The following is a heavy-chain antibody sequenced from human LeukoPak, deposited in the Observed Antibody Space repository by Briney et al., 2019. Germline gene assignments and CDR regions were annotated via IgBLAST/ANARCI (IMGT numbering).Heavy chain of an antibody. CDR1: GGSISSGGYY. V-gene: IGHV4-31*03. CDR2: IYYSGST. D-gene: IGHD3/OR15-3a*01. Sequence: PSETLSLTCTVSGGSISSGGYYWSWIRQHPGNGLEWIGYIYYSGSTYYNPSLKSRVTISMDTSKNQLSLKLSSVTAADTAVYYCARISSRGLGFDIWGQGSMVTVSS. J-gene: IGHJ3*02. CDR3: ARISSRGLGFDI.